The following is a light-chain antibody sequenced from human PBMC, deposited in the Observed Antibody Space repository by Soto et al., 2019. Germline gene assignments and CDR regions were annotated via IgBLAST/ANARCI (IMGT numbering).Light chain of an antibody. CDR1: QRMSSY. V-gene: IGKV1-39*01. J-gene: IGKJ1*01. CDR3: QESYSTPWA. Sequence: DIQVTQSPSSLSASVGDRVTITCRASQRMSSYLNWYQQKPGKAPKLLIYAASSLQSGVPSRFSGSGAGTDFSLTISSLQPEGFASYYCQESYSTPWALGQGTKVEI. CDR2: AAS.